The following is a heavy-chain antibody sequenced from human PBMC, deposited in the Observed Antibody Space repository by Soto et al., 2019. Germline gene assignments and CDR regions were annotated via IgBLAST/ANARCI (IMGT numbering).Heavy chain of an antibody. CDR1: GFTFSTYA. D-gene: IGHD3-10*01. Sequence: EVYLLESGGGLVQPGGSLRLSCAASGFTFSTYAMSWVRQAPGKGLEWVSTISDSGGRTYYAASVKGRFTISRDNSKNTLFLLMNSLSAEDTAQYYCVKFHGSGTYYNFPDYWGQGTLVTVSS. CDR2: ISDSGGRT. V-gene: IGHV3-23*01. J-gene: IGHJ4*02. CDR3: VKFHGSGTYYNFPDY.